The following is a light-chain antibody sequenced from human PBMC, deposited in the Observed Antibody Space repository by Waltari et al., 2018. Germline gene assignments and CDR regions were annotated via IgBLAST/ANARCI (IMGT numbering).Light chain of an antibody. Sequence: DIVMTQSPDSLAVSLGERATIHCKSTQSVLYSSNNKNYLDCYQQKPGHPPNLLIYWASTRESGVPDRFSGSGSGTDFPLTISSLQAEDVAVYYCQQYYTTPITFGQGTRLEIK. V-gene: IGKV4-1*01. CDR1: QSVLYSSNNKNY. J-gene: IGKJ5*01. CDR3: QQYYTTPIT. CDR2: WAS.